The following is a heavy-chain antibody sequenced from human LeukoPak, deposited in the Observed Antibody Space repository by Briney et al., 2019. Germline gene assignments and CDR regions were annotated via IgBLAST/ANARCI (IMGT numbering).Heavy chain of an antibody. Sequence: HAGGSLRLSCVGSGVTSIAYALTWARQAPGKGLEWVSGISGGGVTTYYADSVKGRFTISRDNSKNTLYLQMNSLRADDTAIYYCARNQQLGGHSYYYYGMDVWGQGTTVTVSS. CDR1: GVTSIAYA. J-gene: IGHJ6*02. CDR2: ISGGGVTT. D-gene: IGHD3-16*01. CDR3: ARNQQLGGHSYYYYGMDV. V-gene: IGHV3-23*01.